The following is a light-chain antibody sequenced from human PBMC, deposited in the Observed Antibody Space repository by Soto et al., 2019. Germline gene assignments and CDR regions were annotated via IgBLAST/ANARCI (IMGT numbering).Light chain of an antibody. CDR3: QQYNSYWGWT. J-gene: IGKJ1*01. V-gene: IGKV1-5*03. Sequence: DIQMTQSPSTLSASVGDRVTITCRASQSISSWLAWYQQKPGKAPKLLIYKASSLESGVPSRFRGSGSGTEFTLTISSLQPDDFATYYCQQYNSYWGWTFGQGTKVDIK. CDR2: KAS. CDR1: QSISSW.